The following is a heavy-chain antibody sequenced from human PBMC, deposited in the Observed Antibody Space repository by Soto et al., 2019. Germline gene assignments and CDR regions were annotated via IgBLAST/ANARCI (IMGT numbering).Heavy chain of an antibody. D-gene: IGHD3-3*01. J-gene: IGHJ6*03. Sequence: TSETLSLTCTVSGGSISTYYLSWIRQSPGKGLEWIGYIYYSGSTNYNPSLKSRVTISVDTSKNQFSLKLSSVTAADTAVYYCARVSGDFWSGYPPPFYYYYYMDVWGKGTTVTVSS. CDR2: IYYSGST. V-gene: IGHV4-59*08. CDR1: GGSISTYY. CDR3: ARVSGDFWSGYPPPFYYYYYMDV.